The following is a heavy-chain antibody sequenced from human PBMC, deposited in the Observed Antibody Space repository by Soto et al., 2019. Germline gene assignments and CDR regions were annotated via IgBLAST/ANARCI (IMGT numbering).Heavy chain of an antibody. V-gene: IGHV4-4*02. Sequence: SETLSLTCSVSGGSITSNHWWSWVRQAPGKGLEWIGEIFHRGTSHHNPSLESRVTLSVDKSKNQFSLMLASVTAADTAVYYCASKYCPSTICYLFDNWGQGALVTVSS. J-gene: IGHJ4*02. D-gene: IGHD2-15*01. CDR3: ASKYCPSTICYLFDN. CDR2: IFHRGTS. CDR1: GGSITSNHW.